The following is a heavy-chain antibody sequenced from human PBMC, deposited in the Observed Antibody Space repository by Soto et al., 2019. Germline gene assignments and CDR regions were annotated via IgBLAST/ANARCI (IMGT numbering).Heavy chain of an antibody. J-gene: IGHJ4*02. CDR1: GYTFTTYY. CDR3: ARDRRNSGSYPRNTFDY. V-gene: IGHV1-46*01. Sequence: GASVKVSCKASGYTFTTYYMHWVRQAPGQGLEWMGIINPSGGSTSYAQKFQGRVTMTRDTSTSTVYMELSSLRSEDTAVYYCARDRRNSGSYPRNTFDYWGQGTLVTVSS. D-gene: IGHD1-26*01. CDR2: INPSGGST.